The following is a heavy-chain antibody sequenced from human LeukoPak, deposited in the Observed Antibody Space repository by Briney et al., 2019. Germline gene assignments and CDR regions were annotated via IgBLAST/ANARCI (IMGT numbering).Heavy chain of an antibody. CDR3: ARGITSDWYFDL. Sequence: GGSLRLSCAASGFTFSNAWMSWVRQAPGKGLGWVSVIYSGGSTYYADSVKGRFTISRDNSKNTLYLQMNSLRAEDTAVYYCARGITSDWYFDLWGRGTLVTVSS. CDR2: IYSGGST. J-gene: IGHJ2*01. V-gene: IGHV3-66*01. D-gene: IGHD3-10*01. CDR1: GFTFSNAW.